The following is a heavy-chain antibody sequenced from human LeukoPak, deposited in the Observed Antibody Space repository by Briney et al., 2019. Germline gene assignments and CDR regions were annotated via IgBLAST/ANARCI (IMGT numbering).Heavy chain of an antibody. CDR1: GFIVSSSY. CDR3: ARRGDGYGGMTVRYFQH. J-gene: IGHJ1*01. Sequence: GGSLRLSCTASGFIVSSSYVNWVRQAPGKGLEWVSYIRSSSNIIYYADSVKGRFTISRDNTKNSLYLQMNSLRAEDTAVYYCARRGDGYGGMTVRYFQHWGQGTLVTVSS. CDR2: IRSSSNII. V-gene: IGHV3-48*04. D-gene: IGHD4-23*01.